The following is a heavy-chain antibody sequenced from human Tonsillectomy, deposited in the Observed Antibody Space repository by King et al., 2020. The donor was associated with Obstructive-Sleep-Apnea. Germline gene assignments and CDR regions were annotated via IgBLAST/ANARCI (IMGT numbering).Heavy chain of an antibody. J-gene: IGHJ4*02. D-gene: IGHD3-10*01. CDR1: GYSFTNFW. CDR3: GRHTRVRGVHRDRYFDH. Sequence: QLVQSGAEVKKPGESLKISCQGSGYSFTNFWIGWVRQMPGKGLEWMGTIYPGDSDTRYSRSFQGQVTISVDKSIDTAYLHWSSLKASDTAMYYCGRHTRVRGVHRDRYFDHWGQGALVTVSS. V-gene: IGHV5-51*01. CDR2: IYPGDSDT.